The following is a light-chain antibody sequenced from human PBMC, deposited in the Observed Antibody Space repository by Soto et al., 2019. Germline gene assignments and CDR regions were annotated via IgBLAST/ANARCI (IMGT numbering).Light chain of an antibody. CDR3: CSYAGSSSYV. J-gene: IGLJ1*01. CDR1: SSDVGSYNL. Sequence: QSALAQPASVSGSPGQSITISCTGTSSDVGSYNLVSWYQQHPGKAPKLMIYEGSKRPSGVSNRFSGSKSGNTASLTISGLQAEDEADYSCCSYAGSSSYVFGTGTKFTVL. V-gene: IGLV2-23*01. CDR2: EGS.